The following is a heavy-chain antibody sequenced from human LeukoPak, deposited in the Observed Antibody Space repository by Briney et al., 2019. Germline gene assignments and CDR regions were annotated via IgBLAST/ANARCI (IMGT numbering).Heavy chain of an antibody. V-gene: IGHV4-34*01. CDR3: ARVSRWIQLWIRSGSWFDP. CDR1: GGSFSGYY. CDR2: INHSGST. D-gene: IGHD5-18*01. Sequence: SETPSLNCAVYGGSFSGYYWSWIRQPPGKGLEWIGEINHSGSTIYNPSLKSRVTISVGTSKNQFSLKLSSVTAADTAVYYCARVSRWIQLWIRSGSWFDPWGQGTLVTVSP. J-gene: IGHJ5*02.